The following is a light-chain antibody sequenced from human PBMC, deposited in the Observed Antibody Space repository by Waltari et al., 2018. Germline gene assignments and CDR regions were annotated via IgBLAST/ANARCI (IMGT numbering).Light chain of an antibody. Sequence: AIQMTQSPSSLSASVGDRVTITCRASQGIRNDLGWYQQKPGKAPQVLIYAAYSLQSGVPSRFSGSGSGTDFTLTISSLQPEDFATYYCLQDYNYPLTFGQGTKVEIK. V-gene: IGKV1-6*01. CDR2: AAY. CDR3: LQDYNYPLT. CDR1: QGIRND. J-gene: IGKJ1*01.